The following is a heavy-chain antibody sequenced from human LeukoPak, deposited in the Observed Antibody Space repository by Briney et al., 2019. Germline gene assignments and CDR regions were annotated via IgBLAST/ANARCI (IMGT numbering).Heavy chain of an antibody. D-gene: IGHD3-9*01. CDR2: INHSGST. V-gene: IGHV4-34*01. CDR3: ARADILTGYYKDY. Sequence: SETLSLTCAVYGGSFSGYYWSWIRQPPGKGLEWIGEINHSGSTNYNPSLKSRVTIPVDTSKNQFSLKLSSVTAADTAVYYCARADILTGYYKDYWGQGTLVTVSS. J-gene: IGHJ4*02. CDR1: GGSFSGYY.